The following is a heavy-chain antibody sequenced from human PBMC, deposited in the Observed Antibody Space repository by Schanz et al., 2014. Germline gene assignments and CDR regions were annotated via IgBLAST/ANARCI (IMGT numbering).Heavy chain of an antibody. CDR1: GFTFSDSW. Sequence: DVQLVESGGTLVRPGGSLRLSCAASGFTFSDSWMHWVRQAPGKGLVWVSRTSHDGSFTTFADSVKGRFTISRDNAKNALYLQMNSLRADDTAVYYCVRDTDYHFDYWGQGTLVTVSS. D-gene: IGHD4-17*01. CDR2: TSHDGSFT. J-gene: IGHJ4*02. V-gene: IGHV3-74*01. CDR3: VRDTDYHFDY.